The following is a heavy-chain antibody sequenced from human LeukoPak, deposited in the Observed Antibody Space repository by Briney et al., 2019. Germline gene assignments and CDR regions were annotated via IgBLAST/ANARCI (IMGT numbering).Heavy chain of an antibody. D-gene: IGHD2-15*01. J-gene: IGHJ6*02. Sequence: GGSLRLSCAASGFTFSNYGMHWVRQAPGKGLEWVAVISYDESDKYYADSVKGRFTISRDNSKNTLCLQMNSLRPEDTAVYYCAKGVVAATNAAYYGMDVWGQGTTVTVSS. CDR2: ISYDESDK. CDR3: AKGVVAATNAAYYGMDV. CDR1: GFTFSNYG. V-gene: IGHV3-30*18.